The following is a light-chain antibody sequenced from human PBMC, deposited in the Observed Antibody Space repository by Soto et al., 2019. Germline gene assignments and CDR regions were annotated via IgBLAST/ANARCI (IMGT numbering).Light chain of an antibody. V-gene: IGKV3-15*01. CDR2: DAS. J-gene: IGKJ2*01. Sequence: EIVMTQSPATLSVSPGERATLSCRASQSISSNLAWYQQKPGQAPSLLIYDASLRATGVPARFSGSGSGAEFTLTMSGLQSEDSAVYYFQQYGNWPRTFGQGTKLEIK. CDR3: QQYGNWPRT. CDR1: QSISSN.